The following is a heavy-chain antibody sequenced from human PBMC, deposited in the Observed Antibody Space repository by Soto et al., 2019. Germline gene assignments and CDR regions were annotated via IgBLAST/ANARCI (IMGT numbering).Heavy chain of an antibody. CDR2: IYYSGST. CDR1: GGSISSSSYY. D-gene: IGHD6-19*01. Sequence: QLQLQESGPGLVKPSETLSLTCTVSGGSISSSSYYWGWIRQPPGKGLEWIGSIYYSGSTYYNPSPKSRVTISVDTSKNQFSLKLSSVTAADTAVYYCARLSSGWYSSYFDYWGQGTLVTVSS. J-gene: IGHJ4*02. CDR3: ARLSSGWYSSYFDY. V-gene: IGHV4-39*01.